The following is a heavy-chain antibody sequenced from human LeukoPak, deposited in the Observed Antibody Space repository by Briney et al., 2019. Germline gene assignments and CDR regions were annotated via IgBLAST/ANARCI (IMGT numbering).Heavy chain of an antibody. J-gene: IGHJ5*02. CDR1: GYTFTSYY. CDR2: INPSGGST. D-gene: IGHD6-13*01. V-gene: IGHV1-46*01. Sequence: ASVKVSCKASGYTFTSYYMHWVRQAPGQGLEWMGIINPSGGSTSYAQKFQGRVTMTRDTSTSTVYMELSSLRPEDTAVYYCARGEGIAAAEVWWFDPWGQGTLVTVSS. CDR3: ARGEGIAAAEVWWFDP.